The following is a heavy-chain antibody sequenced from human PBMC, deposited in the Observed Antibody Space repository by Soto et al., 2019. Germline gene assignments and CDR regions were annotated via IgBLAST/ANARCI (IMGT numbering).Heavy chain of an antibody. CDR1: GGSISSGGYS. Sequence: SETLSLTCAVSGGSISSGGYSWSWIRQPPGEGLEWIGYIYHSGSTYYNPSLKSRVTISVDRSKNQFSLKLSSVTAADTAVYYCARVPDLWGQGTLVTVSS. J-gene: IGHJ5*02. D-gene: IGHD2-2*01. CDR3: ARVPDL. V-gene: IGHV4-30-2*01. CDR2: IYHSGST.